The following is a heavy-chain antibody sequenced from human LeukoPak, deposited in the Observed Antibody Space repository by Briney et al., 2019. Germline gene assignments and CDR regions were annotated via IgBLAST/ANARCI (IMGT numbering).Heavy chain of an antibody. CDR2: ISYDGSNK. D-gene: IGHD2-21*02. Sequence: GGSLRLSCAASGFTFSSYAMHWVRQAPGKGREGGAVISYDGSNKYYADSVKGRFTISRDNSKNTLYLQMNSLRAEDTAVYYCARDCGGDCYPNQYYFDYWGQGTLVTVSS. J-gene: IGHJ4*02. CDR1: GFTFSSYA. V-gene: IGHV3-30-3*01. CDR3: ARDCGGDCYPNQYYFDY.